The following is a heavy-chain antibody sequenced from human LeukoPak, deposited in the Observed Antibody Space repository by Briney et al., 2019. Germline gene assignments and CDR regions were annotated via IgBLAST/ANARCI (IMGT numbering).Heavy chain of an antibody. CDR2: MNSDGSSI. CDR1: GFTFSRYW. Sequence: PGGSLRLSCAASGFTFSRYWMHWVRQAPGKGLVWVARMNSDGSSINYGDSVKGRFTISRDNAKNTLYLQMNSLRAEDTAVYYCSRDGGWSFGYWGQGTLVTVSS. V-gene: IGHV3-74*01. CDR3: SRDGGWSFGY. J-gene: IGHJ4*02. D-gene: IGHD6-19*01.